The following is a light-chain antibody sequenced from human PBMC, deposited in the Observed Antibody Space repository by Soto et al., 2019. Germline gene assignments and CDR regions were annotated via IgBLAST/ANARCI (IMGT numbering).Light chain of an antibody. CDR1: QSVSSSY. CDR2: GAS. CDR3: QQYGSPPPVT. V-gene: IGKV3-20*01. J-gene: IGKJ5*01. Sequence: EIVLTQSPGTLSLSPGERATLSCRASQSVSSSYLAWYQQKPGQAPRLLIYGASGRATGIPDRFSGSGCGTDFTLTIISLEPEDFAVYYCQQYGSPPPVTFGQGTRLEIK.